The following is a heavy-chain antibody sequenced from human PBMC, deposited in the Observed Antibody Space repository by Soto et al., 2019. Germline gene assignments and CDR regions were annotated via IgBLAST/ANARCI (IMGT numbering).Heavy chain of an antibody. CDR1: GDSINSDKYY. CDR3: ARLEGLATISYYFDF. Sequence: SETLCLTCSVSGDSINSDKYYWGWIRQPPGKGLEWIGSIYFRGNTYYNPSLQTRVTISLDKSKSQFSLKLNSVTAADSAVYFCARLEGLATISYYFDFWGQGALVTVSS. D-gene: IGHD3-9*01. V-gene: IGHV4-39*01. CDR2: IYFRGNT. J-gene: IGHJ4*02.